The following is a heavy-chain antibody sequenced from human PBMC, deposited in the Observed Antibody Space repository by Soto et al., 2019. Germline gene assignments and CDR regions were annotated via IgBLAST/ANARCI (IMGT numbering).Heavy chain of an antibody. V-gene: IGHV1-46*01. CDR2: INPSGGST. D-gene: IGHD3-22*01. J-gene: IGHJ4*02. Sequence: ASVKVSCKASGYTFTSYYMHWVRQAPGQGLDWMGIINPSGGSTSYAQKFQGRVTMTRDTSTSTVYMELSSLRSEDTAVYYCAGPNYYDSSGYYWAFDYWGQGTLVTVSS. CDR1: GYTFTSYY. CDR3: AGPNYYDSSGYYWAFDY.